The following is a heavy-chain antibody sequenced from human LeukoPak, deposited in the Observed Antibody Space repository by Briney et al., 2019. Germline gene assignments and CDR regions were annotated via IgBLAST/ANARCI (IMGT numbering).Heavy chain of an antibody. D-gene: IGHD3-22*01. Sequence: SETLSLTCAVYGGSFTNCFWSWVRQSPGKGLEWIGEVADYGSVNYNPSLQSRVTISLDTSKNHFSLKVSSMTAADTAVYYCARRRVTVIVVSTFDSWGQGTLVTVSS. CDR3: ARRRVTVIVVSTFDS. V-gene: IGHV4-34*01. CDR2: VADYGSV. J-gene: IGHJ4*02. CDR1: GGSFTNCF.